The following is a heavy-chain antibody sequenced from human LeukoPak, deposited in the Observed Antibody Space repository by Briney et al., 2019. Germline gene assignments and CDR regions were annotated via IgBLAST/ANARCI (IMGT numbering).Heavy chain of an antibody. CDR3: ARGRDSSRF. D-gene: IGHD6-13*01. V-gene: IGHV3-15*01. CDR1: GFTFSNAW. J-gene: IGHJ4*02. Sequence: PGGSLRLSCAASGFTFSNAWMTWVRQAPGKGLKWVGRIKSRTDGGTTDYAAPVKGRFTISRDDSRNTLYLQMNSLRAEDTAVYYCARGRDSSRFWGQGTLVTVSS. CDR2: IKSRTDGGTT.